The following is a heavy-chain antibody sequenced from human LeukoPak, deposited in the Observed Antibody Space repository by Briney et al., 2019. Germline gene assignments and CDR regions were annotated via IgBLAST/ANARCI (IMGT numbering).Heavy chain of an antibody. CDR1: GGSFSGYY. J-gene: IGHJ4*02. CDR3: AREYCSSTSCYLDY. Sequence: PSETLSLTCAVYGGSFSGYYWRWIRQPPGKGLEWIGEINHSGSTNYNPSLKSRVTISVDTSKNQFSLKLSSVTAADTAVYYCAREYCSSTSCYLDYWGQGTLVTVSS. D-gene: IGHD2-2*01. CDR2: INHSGST. V-gene: IGHV4-34*01.